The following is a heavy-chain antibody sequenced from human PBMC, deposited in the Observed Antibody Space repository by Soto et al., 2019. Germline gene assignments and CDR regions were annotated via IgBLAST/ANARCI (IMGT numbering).Heavy chain of an antibody. CDR1: GGSISSSSYY. D-gene: IGHD3-22*01. J-gene: IGHJ4*02. V-gene: IGHV4-39*01. CDR3: ASYNSSGYYYRLDY. CDR2: IYYSGST. Sequence: SETLSLTCTVSGGSISSSSYYWGWIRQPPGKGLEWIGSIYYSGSTYYNPSLKSRVTISVDTSKNQFSLKLSSVTAADTAVYYCASYNSSGYYYRLDYWGQGTLVTVSS.